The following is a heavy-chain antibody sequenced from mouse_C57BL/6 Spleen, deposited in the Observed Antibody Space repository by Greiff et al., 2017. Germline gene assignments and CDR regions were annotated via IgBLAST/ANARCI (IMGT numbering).Heavy chain of an antibody. V-gene: IGHV1-69*01. CDR3: ARFGDSHYYAMDY. CDR1: GYTFTSYW. Sequence: QVQLQQPGAELVMPGASVKLSCKASGYTFTSYWMHWVKQRPGQGLEWIGEIDPSDSYTNYNQKFKGKSTLTVDKSSSTAYMQFSSLTSEDSAVYYCARFGDSHYYAMDYWGQGTSVTVSS. D-gene: IGHD2-13*01. CDR2: IDPSDSYT. J-gene: IGHJ4*01.